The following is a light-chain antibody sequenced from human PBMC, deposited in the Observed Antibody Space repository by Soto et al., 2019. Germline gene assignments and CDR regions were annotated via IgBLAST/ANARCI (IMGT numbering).Light chain of an antibody. CDR2: GTS. Sequence: ENVLTQSPVTLSLSPGERATLSCRASQRVDSSYLAWYQQKPGQAPRLLIYGTSSRATGIPDRFSGSGSGTDFTLTINRLEPEDFAVYYCQQFADSLYTFGHGTKLEIK. CDR1: QRVDSSY. CDR3: QQFADSLYT. V-gene: IGKV3-20*01. J-gene: IGKJ2*01.